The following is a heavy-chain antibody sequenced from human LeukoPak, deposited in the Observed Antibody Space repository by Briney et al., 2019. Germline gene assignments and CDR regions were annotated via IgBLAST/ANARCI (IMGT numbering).Heavy chain of an antibody. CDR2: ISSSSSYI. D-gene: IGHD3-16*02. J-gene: IGHJ5*02. V-gene: IGHV3-21*01. CDR1: GFTFSSYS. Sequence: GGSLRLSCAASGFTFSSYSMNWVRQAPGKRLEWVSSISSSSSYIYYADSVKGRFTISRDNAKNSLYLQMNSLRAEDTAVYYCARGLSWGSYRYRNWFDPWGQGTLVTVSS. CDR3: ARGLSWGSYRYRNWFDP.